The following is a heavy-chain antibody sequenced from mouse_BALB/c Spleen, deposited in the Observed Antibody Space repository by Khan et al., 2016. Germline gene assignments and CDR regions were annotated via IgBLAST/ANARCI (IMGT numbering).Heavy chain of an antibody. V-gene: IGHV5-9*02. J-gene: IGHJ3*01. CDR3: TRPSYYGNPWFTY. Sequence: EVELVESGGGLVKPGGSLKLSCEVSGFAFNSYDMSWVRQTPEKRLEWVATISSTGTYTYYPDSVKGRFTISRDTARNTLYLQMSSLRSEDPASYYCTRPSYYGNPWFTYWGQGTLVTVSA. CDR2: ISSTGTYT. D-gene: IGHD2-10*01. CDR1: GFAFNSYD.